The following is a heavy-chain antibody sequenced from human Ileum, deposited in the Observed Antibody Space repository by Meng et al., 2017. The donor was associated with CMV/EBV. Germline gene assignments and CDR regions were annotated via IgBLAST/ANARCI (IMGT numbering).Heavy chain of an antibody. V-gene: IGHV7-4-1*02. CDR3: ARDGLNESYFDY. Sequence: QIRRVQPRPECTKPGATAKCSCKASGYTFTSNNLIWVRQAPGQGPEWMGWINTNTGNPTYARDFPGGFVFSLGASVSTAYLQISGLEAEDTAVYYSARDGLNESYFDYWDQGTLVTVSS. CDR1: GYTFTSNN. CDR2: INTNTGNP. J-gene: IGHJ4*02.